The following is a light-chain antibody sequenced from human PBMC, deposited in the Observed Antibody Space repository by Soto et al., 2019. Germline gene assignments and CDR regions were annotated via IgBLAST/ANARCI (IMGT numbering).Light chain of an antibody. Sequence: EIVMTQTPLFLPVTLGQPASISCKSSQSLVASDGNMYLNWLHQRPGQPPRLLIYKVSKRFSGVPDRFGGSGAGTDFTLHISRVEAEDVGIYFCMQAKQLRTFGQGTRLE. V-gene: IGKV2-24*01. CDR1: QSLVASDGNMY. J-gene: IGKJ5*01. CDR3: MQAKQLRT. CDR2: KVS.